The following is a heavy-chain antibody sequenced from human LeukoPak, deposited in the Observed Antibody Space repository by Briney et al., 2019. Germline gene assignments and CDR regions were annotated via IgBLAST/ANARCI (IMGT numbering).Heavy chain of an antibody. J-gene: IGHJ4*02. D-gene: IGHD6-19*01. CDR2: ISAYNGNT. V-gene: IGHV1-18*01. Sequence: ASVKVSCKASGYTFTSYGISWVRQAPGQGLEWMGWISAYNGNTNYAQKLQGRVTMTTDTSTSTAYMELRSLRSDDTAVYYCARSDSGWYRDYYFDYWGQGTLVTVSS. CDR3: ARSDSGWYRDYYFDY. CDR1: GYTFTSYG.